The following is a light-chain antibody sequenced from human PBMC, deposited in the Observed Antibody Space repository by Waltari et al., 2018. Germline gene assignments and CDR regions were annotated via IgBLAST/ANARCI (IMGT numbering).Light chain of an antibody. CDR3: AAWDDSLNSRV. V-gene: IGLV1-47*01. Sequence: QPVLPQPPPASGAPGQRVHISCSGGHPHIGSSFLFRFQLPHGTAPKLLTYRNDQRPSGVPDRFSGSKSGTSASLAITGLRSEDEAEYYCAAWDDSLNSRVFGGGTKLTVL. CDR2: RND. J-gene: IGLJ3*02. CDR1: HPHIGSSF.